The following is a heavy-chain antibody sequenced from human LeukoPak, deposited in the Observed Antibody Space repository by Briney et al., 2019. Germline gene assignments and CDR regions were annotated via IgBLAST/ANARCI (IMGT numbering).Heavy chain of an antibody. CDR1: GFTFSSYA. J-gene: IGHJ4*02. CDR2: ISYDGSNK. D-gene: IGHD6-19*01. V-gene: IGHV3-30-3*01. Sequence: GGSLRLSCAASGFTFSSYAMHWVRQAPGKGLEWVAVISYDGSNKYYADSVKGRFTVSRDNSKNTLDLQMNSLRAEDTAVYYCARDLSGSSHYWGQGTLVTVSS. CDR3: ARDLSGSSHY.